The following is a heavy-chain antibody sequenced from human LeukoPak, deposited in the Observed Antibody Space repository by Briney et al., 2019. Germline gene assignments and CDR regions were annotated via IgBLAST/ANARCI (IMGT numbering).Heavy chain of an antibody. Sequence: SVKVSCKASGYTFTSYGISWVRQAPGQGLEWMGGIIPIFGTANYAQKFQGRVTITADESTSTAYMELSSLRSEDTAVYYCARDLTTVVTVNYFFYGMDVWGQGTTVTVSS. D-gene: IGHD4-23*01. CDR3: ARDLTTVVTVNYFFYGMDV. J-gene: IGHJ6*02. CDR1: GYTFTSYG. CDR2: IIPIFGTA. V-gene: IGHV1-69*13.